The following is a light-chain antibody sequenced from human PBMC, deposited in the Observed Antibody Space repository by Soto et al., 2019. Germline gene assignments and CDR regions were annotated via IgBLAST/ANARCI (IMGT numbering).Light chain of an antibody. CDR1: QSLLYKDDNTY. J-gene: IGKJ2*01. CDR3: MKDKHSPYT. CDR2: RVS. V-gene: IGKV2-30*01. Sequence: DAVMTQSPLFLSVTLGQSASIFCWSSQSLLYKDDNTYLHWFHQRPGQSPRRLIYRVSIRDSGVPARFSGSGAGTDFKLEISRVEAEDVGVYFCMKDKHSPYTFGQGTRLEI.